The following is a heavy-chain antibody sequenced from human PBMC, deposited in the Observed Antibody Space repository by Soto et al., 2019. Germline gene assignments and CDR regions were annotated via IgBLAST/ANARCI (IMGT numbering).Heavy chain of an antibody. CDR1: GFTFSSYW. V-gene: IGHV3-7*01. CDR2: IKQDGSEK. Sequence: PGGSLRLSCAACGFTFSSYWMSWVRQAPGKGLEWVANIKQDGSEKYYVDSVKGRFTISRVNAKNSLYLQMNSLRAEDTAVYYCARRYYDSSGYYYDAPYFDYWGQGTLVTVSS. D-gene: IGHD3-22*01. CDR3: ARRYYDSSGYYYDAPYFDY. J-gene: IGHJ4*02.